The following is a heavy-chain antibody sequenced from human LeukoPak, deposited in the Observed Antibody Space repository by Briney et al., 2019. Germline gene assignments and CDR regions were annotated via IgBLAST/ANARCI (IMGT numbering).Heavy chain of an antibody. J-gene: IGHJ6*02. V-gene: IGHV4-30-4*01. CDR1: GGSISSGDYY. D-gene: IGHD6-25*01. CDR3: ARDGLVDGYSSGYYYYYGMDV. CDR2: IYYSGST. Sequence: SQTLSLTCRVPGGSISSGDYYWSWIRQPPGKGLEWIGYIYYSGSTYYNPSLKSRVTISVDTSKNQFSLKLSSVTAADTAVYYCARDGLVDGYSSGYYYYYGMDVWGQGTTVTVSS.